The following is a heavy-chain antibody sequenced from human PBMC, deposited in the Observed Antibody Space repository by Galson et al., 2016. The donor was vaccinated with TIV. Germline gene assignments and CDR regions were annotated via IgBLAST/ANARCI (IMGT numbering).Heavy chain of an antibody. CDR3: TRGGGGAYTFDAFDS. D-gene: IGHD2/OR15-2a*01. CDR2: IHPQNGGA. Sequence: SVKVSCKASGYSFTVYRVHWVRQAPGQGLEWMGWIHPQNGGANYAQKFQGRVTLTRDTSISTVNMELRRLKSDDTAVYFCTRGGGGAYTFDAFDSWGQGTMVTVSS. V-gene: IGHV1-2*02. CDR1: GYSFTVYR. J-gene: IGHJ3*02.